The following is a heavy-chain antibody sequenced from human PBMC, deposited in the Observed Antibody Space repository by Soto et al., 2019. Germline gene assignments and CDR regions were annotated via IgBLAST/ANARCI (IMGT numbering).Heavy chain of an antibody. D-gene: IGHD6-19*01. CDR1: GYTFTSYA. J-gene: IGHJ2*01. CDR3: ARVSSGWYGYFDL. V-gene: IGHV1-3*01. Sequence: QVQLVQSGAEVKKPGASVKVSCKASGYTFTSYAMHWVRQAPGQRLEWMGWINAGNGNTKYSQKFQGRVTITRDTSASTAYMALSSLRSEDTAVYYCARVSSGWYGYFDLWGRGTLVTVCS. CDR2: INAGNGNT.